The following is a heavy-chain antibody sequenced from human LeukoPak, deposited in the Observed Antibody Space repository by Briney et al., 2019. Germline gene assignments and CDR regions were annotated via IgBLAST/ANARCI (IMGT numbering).Heavy chain of an antibody. D-gene: IGHD6-19*01. V-gene: IGHV3-64D*06. CDR3: VKDFKASGWYGGFDC. J-gene: IGHJ4*02. Sequence: GGPLSLFCSASGFTFSSYAMHWVREAPGTGLEYVSDVSRSGGSTYYADAVKGRFTICRDNSKNALYLQMSVLRAEDSAMYYCVKDFKASGWYGGFDCLGQGTLVTVCS. CDR1: GFTFSSYA. CDR2: VSRSGGST.